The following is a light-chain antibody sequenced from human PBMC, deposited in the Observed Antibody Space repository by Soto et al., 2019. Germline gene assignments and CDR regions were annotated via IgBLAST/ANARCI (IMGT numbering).Light chain of an antibody. J-gene: IGKJ5*01. CDR3: QQRSNWPPIT. CDR1: QSVSSY. V-gene: IGKV3-11*01. CDR2: DAS. Sequence: EIVLKQSPATLSWSTGERGTLYCWSSQSVSSYLAWYQQKPGQAPRLLIYDASNRATGIPARFSGSGSGTDFTLTISSLEPEDFAVYYCQQRSNWPPITSGQATRLEIK.